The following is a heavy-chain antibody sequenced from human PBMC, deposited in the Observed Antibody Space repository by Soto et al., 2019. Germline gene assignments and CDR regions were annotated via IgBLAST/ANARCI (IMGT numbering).Heavy chain of an antibody. CDR1: GGSISSGGYY. Sequence: SETLSLTCTVSGGSISSGGYYWSWIRQHPGKGLEWIGYIYYSGSTYYNPSLKSRVTISVDTSKNQFSLKLSSVTAADTAVYYCARVLTDYGDYVDYWGQGTLVTVSS. CDR3: ARVLTDYGDYVDY. V-gene: IGHV4-31*03. D-gene: IGHD4-17*01. J-gene: IGHJ4*02. CDR2: IYYSGST.